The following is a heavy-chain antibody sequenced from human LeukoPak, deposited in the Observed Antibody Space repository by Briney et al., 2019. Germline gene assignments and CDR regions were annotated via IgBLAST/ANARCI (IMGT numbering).Heavy chain of an antibody. J-gene: IGHJ6*04. Sequence: PGGSLRLSCAASGFTFSSYEMNWVGQAPGRGLEWVSYISSSGSTIYYADSVKGRFTISRDNAKNSLYLQRNSLRAEDTAVYYCAELGITMIGGVWGKGTTVTISS. D-gene: IGHD3-10*02. V-gene: IGHV3-48*03. CDR1: GFTFSSYE. CDR2: ISSSGSTI. CDR3: AELGITMIGGV.